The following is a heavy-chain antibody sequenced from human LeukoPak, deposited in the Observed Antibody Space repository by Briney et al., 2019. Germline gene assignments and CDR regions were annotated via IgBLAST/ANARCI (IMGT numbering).Heavy chain of an antibody. J-gene: IGHJ4*02. CDR2: IYYSGST. CDR1: GSSINNYW. V-gene: IGHV4-59*01. CDR3: ARYCSGGDCYSKALDY. D-gene: IGHD2-15*01. Sequence: SETLSLTCSVSGSSINNYWWNWIRQPPGKGLEWIGYIYYSGSTSYNPSLKSRLTISVDTSLNQFSLKLNSVTAADTAVYYCARYCSGGDCYSKALDYWGQGILVTVSS.